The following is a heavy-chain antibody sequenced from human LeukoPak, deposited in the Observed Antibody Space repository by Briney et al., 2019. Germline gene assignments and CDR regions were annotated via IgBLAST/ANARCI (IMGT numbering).Heavy chain of an antibody. CDR2: ISDSGST. CDR1: GGSIKTYH. D-gene: IGHD3-10*01. Sequence: SETLSLTCTVSGGSIKTYHWSWIRQPAGKGLEWIGRISDSGSTNYNPSLKSRVIMSVDASKNQFSLKLISVTAADTAVYYCARGPTDYGAGTEFEHWGQGTLVIVSS. CDR3: ARGPTDYGAGTEFEH. V-gene: IGHV4-4*07. J-gene: IGHJ4*02.